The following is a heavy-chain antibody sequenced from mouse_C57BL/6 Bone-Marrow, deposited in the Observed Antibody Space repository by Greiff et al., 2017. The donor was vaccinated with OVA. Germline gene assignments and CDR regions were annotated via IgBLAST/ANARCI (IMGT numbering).Heavy chain of an antibody. CDR1: GFTFTDYY. J-gene: IGHJ3*01. D-gene: IGHD2-4*01. Sequence: DVKLVESGGGLVQPGGSLSLSCAASGFTFTDYYMSWVRQPPGKALEWLGFIRNKANGYTTEYSASVKGRFTISRDNSQSILYLQMNALRAEDSATYYCARSLLYDDDEGAFAYWGQGTLVTVSA. CDR2: IRNKANGYTT. V-gene: IGHV7-3*01. CDR3: ARSLLYDDDEGAFAY.